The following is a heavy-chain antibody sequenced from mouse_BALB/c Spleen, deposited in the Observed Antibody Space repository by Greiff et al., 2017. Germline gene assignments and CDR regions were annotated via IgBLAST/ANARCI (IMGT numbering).Heavy chain of an antibody. J-gene: IGHJ2*01. CDR1: GFNIKDYY. V-gene: IGHV14-1*02. D-gene: IGHD2-4*01. CDR2: IDPENGNT. CDR3: ARGITVDLDD. Sequence: VQLKESGAELVRPGALVKLSCKASGFNIKDYYMHWVKQRPEQGLEWIGWIDPENGNTIYDPKFQGKASITADTSSNTAYLQLSSLTSEDTAVYYCARGITVDLDDWGQGTTLTVSS.